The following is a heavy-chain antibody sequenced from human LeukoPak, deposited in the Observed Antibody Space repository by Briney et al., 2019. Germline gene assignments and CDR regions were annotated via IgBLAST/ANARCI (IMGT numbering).Heavy chain of an antibody. CDR2: INYIGTT. CDR3: ARGTASAGPLFFDY. V-gene: IGHV4-31*03. D-gene: IGHD6-13*01. CDR1: GGFISSGGYY. J-gene: IGHJ4*02. Sequence: SETLSLTCTVSGGFISSGGYYWTWLRQHPGKGLEWIGNINYIGTTDYSPSLRSRVTISVDTSKNQFSLRLTSVTAADTAVYYCARGTASAGPLFFDYWGQGALVTVSS.